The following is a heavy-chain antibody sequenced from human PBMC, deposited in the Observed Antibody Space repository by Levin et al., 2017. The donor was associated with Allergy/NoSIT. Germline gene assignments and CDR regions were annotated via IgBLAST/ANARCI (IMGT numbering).Heavy chain of an antibody. V-gene: IGHV1-2*06. Sequence: ASVKVSCKASGYTFTGYYMHWVRQAPGQGLEWMGRINPNSGGTNYAQKFQGRVTMTRDTSISTAYMELSRLRSDDTAVYYCARVDQARPGSDPHTFIDYWGQGTLVTVSS. D-gene: IGHD2/OR15-2a*01. CDR1: GYTFTGYY. CDR2: INPNSGGT. CDR3: ARVDQARPGSDPHTFIDY. J-gene: IGHJ4*02.